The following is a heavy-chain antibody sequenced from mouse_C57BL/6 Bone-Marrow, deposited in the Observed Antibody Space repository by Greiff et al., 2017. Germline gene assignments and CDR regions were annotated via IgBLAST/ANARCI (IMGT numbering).Heavy chain of an antibody. D-gene: IGHD2-1*01. V-gene: IGHV5-16*01. Sequence: DVKLVESEGGLVQPGSSMKLSCTASGFTFSDYYMAWVRQVPEKGLEWVANINYDGSSTYYLDSLKSRFIISRDNAKNILYLQMSSLKSEDTATDFCARANYDNCYYAMDYWGQGTSVTVSA. J-gene: IGHJ4*01. CDR2: INYDGSST. CDR3: ARANYDNCYYAMDY. CDR1: GFTFSDYY.